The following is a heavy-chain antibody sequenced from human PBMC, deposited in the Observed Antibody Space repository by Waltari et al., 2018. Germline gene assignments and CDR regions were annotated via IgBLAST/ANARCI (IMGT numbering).Heavy chain of an antibody. D-gene: IGHD3-3*01. J-gene: IGHJ4*02. Sequence: QVQLVQSGAEVKKPGASVKVSCKASGYTFTSYDINWVRQATGQGLEWMGWMNPNSGNTGYAQKFQGRVTITRNTSISTAYMELSSLRSEDTAVYYCARDQRYDFWSGYPLFDYWGQGTLVTVSS. CDR2: MNPNSGNT. CDR3: ARDQRYDFWSGYPLFDY. CDR1: GYTFTSYD. V-gene: IGHV1-8*03.